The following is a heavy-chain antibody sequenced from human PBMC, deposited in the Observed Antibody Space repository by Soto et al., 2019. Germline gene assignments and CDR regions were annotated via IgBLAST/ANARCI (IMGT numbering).Heavy chain of an antibody. J-gene: IGHJ5*02. CDR3: ARVGT. V-gene: IGHV1-69*01. CDR2: ITPVSGTT. Sequence: QVQLLQSGAEVKKPGSSMRVSCKVSGGTFRTYALNWVRQAPGHGLEWVGGITPVSGTTNYAQRFHGRVTVTADESTSTVYLDLTSLRFNDTAIYYCARVGTWGQGSLVTVSS. CDR1: GGTFRTYA.